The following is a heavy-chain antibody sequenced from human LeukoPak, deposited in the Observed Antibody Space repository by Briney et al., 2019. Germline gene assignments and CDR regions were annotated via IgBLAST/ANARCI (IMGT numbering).Heavy chain of an antibody. Sequence: ASVKVSCKASGYTFTSYGICWVRQAPGQGLEWMGWISTYNGNTNYAQKVQGRVTMTTDTSTSTAYMELRSLRSDDTAVYYCARDYSSGWPNFDYWGQGTLVTVSS. J-gene: IGHJ4*02. CDR3: ARDYSSGWPNFDY. CDR2: ISTYNGNT. CDR1: GYTFTSYG. V-gene: IGHV1-18*01. D-gene: IGHD6-19*01.